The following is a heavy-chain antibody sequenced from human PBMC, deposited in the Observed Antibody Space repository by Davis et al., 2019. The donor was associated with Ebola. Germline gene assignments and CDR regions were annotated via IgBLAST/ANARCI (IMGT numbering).Heavy chain of an antibody. J-gene: IGHJ4*02. CDR2: TDSGGGAT. V-gene: IGHV3-23*01. CDR1: GFTFKNFG. D-gene: IGHD1-26*01. CDR3: AKKSRASTTYTFFDY. Sequence: PGGSLRLSCAASGFTFKNFGMSWVRQAPGKGLEWVSSTDSGGGATYYADSVKGRFTISRDNSRSTLYLQMNALRAEDTATYYCAKKSRASTTYTFFDYWGQGKSVTVSS.